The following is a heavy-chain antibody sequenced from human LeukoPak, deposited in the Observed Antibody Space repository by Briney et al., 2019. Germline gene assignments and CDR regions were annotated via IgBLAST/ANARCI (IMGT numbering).Heavy chain of an antibody. Sequence: PGRSLRLSCAASGFTFSSYGMHWVRQAPGKGLEWVAVISYDGSNKYYADSVKGRFTISRDNSKNTLYPQMNSLRAEDTAVYYCAKDRIVATTHAMDVWGQGTTVTVSS. V-gene: IGHV3-30*18. CDR2: ISYDGSNK. J-gene: IGHJ6*02. D-gene: IGHD5-12*01. CDR3: AKDRIVATTHAMDV. CDR1: GFTFSSYG.